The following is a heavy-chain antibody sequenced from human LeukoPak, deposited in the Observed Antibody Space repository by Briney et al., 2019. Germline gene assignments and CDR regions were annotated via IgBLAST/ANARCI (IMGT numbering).Heavy chain of an antibody. CDR3: ARSQGYYGSGSYSEGNWFDP. Sequence: GGSLRLSCAASGFTFSSYAMHWDRQAPGKGLEWVAVISYDGSNKYYADSVKGRFTISIDNSKNTLYLQMNSLRAEDTAVYYCARSQGYYGSGSYSEGNWFDPWGQGTLVTVSS. CDR2: ISYDGSNK. V-gene: IGHV3-30*04. D-gene: IGHD3-10*01. J-gene: IGHJ5*02. CDR1: GFTFSSYA.